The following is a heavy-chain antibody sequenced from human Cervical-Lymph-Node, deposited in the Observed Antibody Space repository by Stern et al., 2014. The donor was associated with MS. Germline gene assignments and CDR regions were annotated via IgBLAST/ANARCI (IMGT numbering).Heavy chain of an antibody. V-gene: IGHV4-59*01. CDR1: GGSLRSYY. Sequence: QVQLQESGPGLVKPSETLSLTCTVSGGSLRSYYWNWIRQAPGKGLEWLGFIYHTGSVNYSPSLSSRVAMSVATSKNQFSLTVSSVTAADTAVYYCAREGEYCSGSRCYPFLDYWGQGTLVTVSS. CDR3: AREGEYCSGSRCYPFLDY. CDR2: IYHTGSV. J-gene: IGHJ4*02. D-gene: IGHD2-15*01.